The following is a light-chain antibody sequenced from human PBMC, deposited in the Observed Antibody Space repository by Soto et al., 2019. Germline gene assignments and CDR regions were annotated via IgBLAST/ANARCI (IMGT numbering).Light chain of an antibody. Sequence: EIVLTQSPGTLSLSPGERATLSCRASQSVSSSYLAWYQQKPGQAPTLLIYGASRRATGIPDRFSGSGSGIDFTLTISRLEPEDFAVYYCQQYGSSPPVTFGQGTRLEIK. J-gene: IGKJ5*01. CDR1: QSVSSSY. CDR2: GAS. CDR3: QQYGSSPPVT. V-gene: IGKV3-20*01.